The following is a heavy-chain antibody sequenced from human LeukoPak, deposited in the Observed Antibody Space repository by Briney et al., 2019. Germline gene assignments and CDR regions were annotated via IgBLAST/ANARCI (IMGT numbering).Heavy chain of an antibody. J-gene: IGHJ4*02. D-gene: IGHD3-3*01. CDR3: ARSCRSGYYSGFDY. CDR2: IRWNSVGI. CDR1: GFTFDDYA. Sequence: GGSLRLSCAASGFTFDDYAMHWVRQAPGKGLEWVSGIRWNSVGIGYADSVKGRFTISRDNAKNSLYLQMNSLRAEDTALYYCARSCRSGYYSGFDYWGQGTLVTVSS. V-gene: IGHV3-9*01.